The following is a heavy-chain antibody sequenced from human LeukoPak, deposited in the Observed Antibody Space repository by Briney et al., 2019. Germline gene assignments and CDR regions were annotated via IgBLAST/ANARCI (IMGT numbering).Heavy chain of an antibody. J-gene: IGHJ2*01. Sequence: AETLSLTCAVYGGSFSGYYWSWIRQPPGKGPEWIGEINHSGSTNYNPSLKSRVTLSVDTSTNHFSLNIKSVTAADTAMYYCARGRRIVVLPGRGYFDLWGRGTLVTVSS. CDR1: GGSFSGYY. CDR3: ARGRRIVVLPGRGYFDL. CDR2: INHSGST. V-gene: IGHV4-34*01. D-gene: IGHD4/OR15-4a*01.